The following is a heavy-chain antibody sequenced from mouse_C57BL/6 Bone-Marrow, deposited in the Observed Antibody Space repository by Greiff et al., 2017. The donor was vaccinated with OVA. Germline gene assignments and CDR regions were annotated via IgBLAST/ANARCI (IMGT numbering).Heavy chain of an antibody. CDR2: ISSGSGTI. J-gene: IGHJ3*01. Sequence: EVNVVESGGGLVKPGGSLKLSCAASGFTFSDYGMHWVRQAPEKGLEWVAYISSGSGTIYYADTVKGRFTISRDNAKNTLFLQMTSLRSEDTAMYYCARTPRGAWFAYWGQGTLVTVSA. CDR1: GFTFSDYG. CDR3: ARTPRGAWFAY. V-gene: IGHV5-17*01.